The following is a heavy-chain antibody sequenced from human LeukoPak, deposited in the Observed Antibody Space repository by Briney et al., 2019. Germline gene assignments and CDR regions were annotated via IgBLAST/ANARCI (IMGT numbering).Heavy chain of an antibody. V-gene: IGHV3-23*01. CDR3: AKHVSGSLFYFDY. CDR1: GFTFRNCA. D-gene: IGHD3-10*01. J-gene: IGHJ4*02. CDR2: ISGTGYNT. Sequence: GGSLRLSCAASGFTFRNCAMSWVRQAPGKGLEWVSGISGTGYNTYYADSVKGRFTISRDNSKNTLYLQMNGLGAEDTAVYYCAKHVSGSLFYFDYWGQRTLVTVSS.